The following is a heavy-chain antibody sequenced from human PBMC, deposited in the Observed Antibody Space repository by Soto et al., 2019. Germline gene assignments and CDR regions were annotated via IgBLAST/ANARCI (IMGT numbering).Heavy chain of an antibody. V-gene: IGHV4-39*07. J-gene: IGHJ6*02. CDR3: ARGLGTQVSTYYGMDV. CDR1: GGSISSRSYS. Sequence: SETLSLTCSVSGGSISSRSYSWGWIRQPPGKGLEWIVTIYYSGSSNYDPSLKSRVTISVDTSKNQFSLKLSSVTAADTAVYYCARGLGTQVSTYYGMDVWGQGTTVT. CDR2: IYYSGSS. D-gene: IGHD1-1*01.